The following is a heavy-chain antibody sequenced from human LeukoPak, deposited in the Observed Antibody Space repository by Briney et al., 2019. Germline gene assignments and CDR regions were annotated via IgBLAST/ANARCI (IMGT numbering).Heavy chain of an antibody. V-gene: IGHV1-3*01. CDR3: AGRSGGFTRGAFDI. D-gene: IGHD6-19*01. CDR2: INAGNGNT. Sequence: ASVKVSCKASGYTFTSYAMHWVRQAPGQRLEWMGWINAGNGNTKYSQKFQGRVTITRDTSASTAYMELSSLRSEDTAVYYCAGRSGGFTRGAFDIWGQGTMVTVSS. J-gene: IGHJ3*02. CDR1: GYTFTSYA.